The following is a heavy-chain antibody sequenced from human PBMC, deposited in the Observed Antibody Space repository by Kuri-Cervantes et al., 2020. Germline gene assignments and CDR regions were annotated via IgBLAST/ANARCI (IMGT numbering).Heavy chain of an antibody. CDR3: AKEGGALTGSYFDY. J-gene: IGHJ4*02. D-gene: IGHD7-27*01. Sequence: SVKVSCKASGYTFTSYGISWVRQAPGQGLEWMGGIIPIFGTANYAQKFQGRVTITTDESTSTAYMELSSLRSEDTAVYYCAKEGGALTGSYFDYWGQGTLVTVSS. CDR1: GYTFTSYG. V-gene: IGHV1-69*05. CDR2: IIPIFGTA.